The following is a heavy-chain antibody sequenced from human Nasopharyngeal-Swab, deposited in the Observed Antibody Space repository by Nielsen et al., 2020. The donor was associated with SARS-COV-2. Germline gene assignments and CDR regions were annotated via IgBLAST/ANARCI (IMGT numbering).Heavy chain of an antibody. CDR1: GFSFSSFW. V-gene: IGHV3-74*01. D-gene: IGHD4-23*01. Sequence: GGFLRLSCAASGFSFSSFWMYWVRQVPGEGLVWVSRIDTGGTRTDYAESVKGRFTISRDNAKNTLYLQMNNLRPEDTAVYYCARDIGGFGGYWGQGALVTVSS. CDR2: IDTGGTRT. J-gene: IGHJ4*01. CDR3: ARDIGGFGGY.